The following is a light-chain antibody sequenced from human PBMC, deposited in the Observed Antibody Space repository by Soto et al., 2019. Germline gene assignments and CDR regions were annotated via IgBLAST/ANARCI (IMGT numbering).Light chain of an antibody. V-gene: IGKV1-9*01. CDR2: AAS. Sequence: IQFTHSPSSLSASVVDRVTITFLASQDISNYLAWYQQKPGKAPNLLIYAASTLQSGVPSRFSGSGSGTDFTLTISSLQPEDFAAYYCQLINSYPPINFGQGTRLEIK. CDR3: QLINSYPPIN. CDR1: QDISNY. J-gene: IGKJ5*01.